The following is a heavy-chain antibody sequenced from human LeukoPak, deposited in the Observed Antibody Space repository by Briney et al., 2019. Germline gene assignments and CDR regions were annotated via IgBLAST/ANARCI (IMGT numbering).Heavy chain of an antibody. CDR1: GFPFSTYA. D-gene: IGHD5-12*01. CDR3: VKPGVRGYSGYDTFDY. V-gene: IGHV3-23*01. J-gene: IGHJ4*02. CDR2: ISNDAARP. Sequence: GGSLRLSCEASGFPFSTYAMSWVRQAPGKGLEWVSTISNDAARPYYADSVRGRFTVSRDNSRGSRGSLYLQMNSLRAEDTAVYYCVKPGVRGYSGYDTFDYWGQGTLVTVSS.